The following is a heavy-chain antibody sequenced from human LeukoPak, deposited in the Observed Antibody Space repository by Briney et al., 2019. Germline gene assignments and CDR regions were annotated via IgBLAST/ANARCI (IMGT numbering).Heavy chain of an antibody. J-gene: IGHJ4*02. Sequence: GGSLRLSCAASGFTFSSYEMNWVRQAPGKGLEWVSDISSSGSTIDYADSVKGRFTISRDNAKNSLFLELNSLRAEDTAVYYCASSGYYYSYFDYWGQGTLVTVSS. CDR1: GFTFSSYE. CDR3: ASSGYYYSYFDY. D-gene: IGHD3-22*01. CDR2: ISSSGSTI. V-gene: IGHV3-48*03.